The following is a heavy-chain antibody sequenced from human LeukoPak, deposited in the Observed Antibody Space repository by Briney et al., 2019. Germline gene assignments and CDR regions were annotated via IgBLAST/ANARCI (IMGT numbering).Heavy chain of an antibody. J-gene: IGHJ4*02. Sequence: SVKASCKASGGTFSSYAISWVRQAPGQGLEWMGGIIPIFGTANYAQKFQGRVTITADESTSTAYMELSSLRSEDTAVYYCARDPNTAMVNGGDYWGQGTLVTVSS. CDR3: ARDPNTAMVNGGDY. CDR2: IIPIFGTA. D-gene: IGHD5-18*01. CDR1: GGTFSSYA. V-gene: IGHV1-69*01.